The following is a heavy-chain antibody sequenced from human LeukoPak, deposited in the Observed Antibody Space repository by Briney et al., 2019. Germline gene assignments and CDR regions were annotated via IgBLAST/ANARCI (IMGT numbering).Heavy chain of an antibody. J-gene: IGHJ5*02. CDR2: INSDGINT. D-gene: IGHD3-22*01. Sequence: GGSLRLSCAGSGFTFSNYWMHWVRQAPGKGLVWVSRINSDGINTSYADSVKGRFTISRDNAKNTLNLQMNSLRAEDTAVYYCARDLGQYYDTSDNWFDPWGQGTLVTVSS. V-gene: IGHV3-74*01. CDR1: GFTFSNYW. CDR3: ARDLGQYYDTSDNWFDP.